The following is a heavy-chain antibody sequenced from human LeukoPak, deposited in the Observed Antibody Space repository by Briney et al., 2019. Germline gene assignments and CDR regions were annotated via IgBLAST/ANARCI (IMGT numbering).Heavy chain of an antibody. CDR3: ARGQQLASYYFDY. Sequence: GGSLRLSCAAPGFTFRKYWLHWVRQAPGKGLVWVSRNPDDGSTSYADSVKGRFTISRDNAKNSLYLQMNSLRAEDTAVYYCARGQQLASYYFDYWGQGTLVTVSS. CDR1: GFTFRKYW. CDR2: NPDDGST. J-gene: IGHJ4*02. V-gene: IGHV3-74*01. D-gene: IGHD6-13*01.